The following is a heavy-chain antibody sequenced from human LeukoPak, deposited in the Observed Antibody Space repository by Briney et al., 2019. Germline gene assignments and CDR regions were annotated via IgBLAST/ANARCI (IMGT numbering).Heavy chain of an antibody. Sequence: PSETLSLTCTVSGDSISSGDYYWSWIRQPAGKGLEWIGRISSSGSTNYNPSLKSRVTISVDTSKNQFSLKLSSVTAADTAVYYCASPQSELHDAFDIWGQGTMVTVSS. V-gene: IGHV4-61*02. CDR1: GDSISSGDYY. CDR3: ASPQSELHDAFDI. CDR2: ISSSGST. J-gene: IGHJ3*02. D-gene: IGHD1-14*01.